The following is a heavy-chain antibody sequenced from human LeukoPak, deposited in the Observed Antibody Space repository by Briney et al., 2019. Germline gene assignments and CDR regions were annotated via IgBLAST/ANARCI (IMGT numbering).Heavy chain of an antibody. V-gene: IGHV3-33*01. J-gene: IGHJ4*02. D-gene: IGHD2-15*01. CDR2: IWFDGSNR. CDR3: ARDTSGYYDY. CDR1: GFTFRNYG. Sequence: SCKASGFTFRNYGMHWVRQAPGKGLDWVGVIWFDGSNRYYADSVKGRFTISRDNSKNTLYLQVNSVRAEDTAVYYCARDTSGYYDYWGQGALVTVSS.